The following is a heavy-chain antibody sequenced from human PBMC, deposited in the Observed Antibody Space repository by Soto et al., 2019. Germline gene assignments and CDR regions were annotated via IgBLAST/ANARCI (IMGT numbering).Heavy chain of an antibody. J-gene: IGHJ4*02. CDR3: AKEVASPPYYFDY. V-gene: IGHV3-23*01. CDR2: ISGSGGST. CDR1: GFTFSSYA. Sequence: GGSLRLSWAASGFTFSSYAMSLVRQAPGKGLEWVSAISGSGGSTYYADSVKGRFTISRDNSKNTLYLQMNSLRAEDTAVYYCAKEVASPPYYFDYWGQGTLVTVSS.